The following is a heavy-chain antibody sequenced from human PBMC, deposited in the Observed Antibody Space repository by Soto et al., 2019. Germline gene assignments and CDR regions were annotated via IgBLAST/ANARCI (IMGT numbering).Heavy chain of an antibody. V-gene: IGHV4-30-2*01. CDR3: ARVPDR. Sequence: QLQLQESGSGLVKPSQTLSLTCAVSGGSISSGGYSWSWIRQPPGKGLEWIGYIYHSGSTYYNPCLXSXITIEVDWSKNQFSPALSPVTAVDTAVYSCARVPDRWGQGTLVTVSS. CDR1: GGSISSGGYS. D-gene: IGHD2-2*01. CDR2: IYHSGST. J-gene: IGHJ5*02.